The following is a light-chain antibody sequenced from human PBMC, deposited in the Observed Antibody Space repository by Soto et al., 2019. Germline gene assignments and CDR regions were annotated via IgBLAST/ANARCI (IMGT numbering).Light chain of an antibody. CDR3: QQTNSTLSIT. V-gene: IGKV1-39*01. J-gene: IGKJ5*01. Sequence: DIQMTPSPSSLSASVGDRVTSTCRASASIARHLNWNQQKPGQAPKLLIYAASSLQNGVPSRFRGGGSGTDFTRTISNLQPEYVATYDCQQTNSTLSITFGQGTRLDIK. CDR2: AAS. CDR1: ASIARH.